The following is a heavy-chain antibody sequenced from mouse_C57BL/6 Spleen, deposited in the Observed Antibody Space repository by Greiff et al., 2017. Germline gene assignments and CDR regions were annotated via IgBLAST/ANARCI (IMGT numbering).Heavy chain of an antibody. Sequence: EVMLVESGGGLVQPGGSLKLSCAASGFTFSDYYMYWVRQTPEKRLEWVAYISNGGGSTYYPDTVKGRFTISRDNAKNTLYLQMSRLKSEDTAMYYCARRGYAGFWYFDVWGTGTTVTVSS. V-gene: IGHV5-12*01. D-gene: IGHD2-2*01. CDR3: ARRGYAGFWYFDV. CDR2: ISNGGGST. J-gene: IGHJ1*03. CDR1: GFTFSDYY.